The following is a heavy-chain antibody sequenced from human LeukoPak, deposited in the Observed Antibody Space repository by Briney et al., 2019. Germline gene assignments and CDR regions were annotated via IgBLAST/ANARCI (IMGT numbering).Heavy chain of an antibody. V-gene: IGHV4-61*02. J-gene: IGHJ5*02. CDR1: GGSISSGSYY. CDR3: ARAPSMPRFGP. D-gene: IGHD2-2*01. Sequence: SQTLSLTCTVSGGSISSGSYYWIWIRQPAGKGLEWIGRIYTSGSTNYNPSLKSRVTIPVVTSKNQFSLKLSSVTAADTAVYYCARAPSMPRFGPWGQGTLVTVSS. CDR2: IYTSGST.